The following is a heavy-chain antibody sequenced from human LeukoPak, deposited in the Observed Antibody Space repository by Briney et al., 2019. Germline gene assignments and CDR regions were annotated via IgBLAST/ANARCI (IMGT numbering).Heavy chain of an antibody. Sequence: GGSLRLSCAASGFTFSSYAMSWVRQAPGKGLEWVSAISGSGGSTYYADSVKGRFTISRDNSKNTLYLQMNNLRAEDTAVYYCAKDLLRGRVRGVLDYWGQGTLVTVSS. CDR3: AKDLLRGRVRGVLDY. CDR2: ISGSGGST. J-gene: IGHJ4*02. CDR1: GFTFSSYA. V-gene: IGHV3-23*01. D-gene: IGHD3-10*01.